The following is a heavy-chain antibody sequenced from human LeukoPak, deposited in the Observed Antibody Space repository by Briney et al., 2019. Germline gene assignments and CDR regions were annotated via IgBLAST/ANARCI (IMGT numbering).Heavy chain of an antibody. D-gene: IGHD2-2*01. CDR1: GFTVSSNY. Sequence: PWGSLTLSCAASGFTVSSNYMSWVRQAPGKGLEWVAVIYSGGSTYYADSVKGRFTISRDNSKNTLHLQMNSLRAEDTAVYYCAREGQLPRGDKWFDPWGQGTLVTVSS. V-gene: IGHV3-66*01. J-gene: IGHJ5*02. CDR3: AREGQLPRGDKWFDP. CDR2: IYSGGST.